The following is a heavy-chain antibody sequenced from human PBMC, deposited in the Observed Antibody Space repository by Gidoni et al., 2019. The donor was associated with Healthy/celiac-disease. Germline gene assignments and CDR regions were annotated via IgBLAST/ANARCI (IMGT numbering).Heavy chain of an antibody. Sequence: QVQLVESGGGVVQPGRSLRLSCAASGFTFSSYAMHWVRQAPGKGLEWVAVISYDGSNKYYADSVKGRFTISRDNSKNTLYLQMNSLRAEDTAVYYCARERMKAVATNWFDPWGQGTLVTVSS. CDR3: ARERMKAVATNWFDP. CDR1: GFTFSSYA. V-gene: IGHV3-30-3*01. D-gene: IGHD6-19*01. CDR2: ISYDGSNK. J-gene: IGHJ5*02.